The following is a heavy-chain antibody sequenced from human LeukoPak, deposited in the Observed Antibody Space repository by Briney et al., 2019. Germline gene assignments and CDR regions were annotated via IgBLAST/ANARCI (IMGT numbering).Heavy chain of an antibody. D-gene: IGHD6-13*01. J-gene: IGHJ5*02. CDR3: ARVGNSSSWYEGWFDP. CDR2: IIPIFGTA. V-gene: IGHV1-69*13. Sequence: ASVKASCKASGGTFSSYAISWVRQAPGQGLEWMGGIIPIFGTANYAQKFQGRVTITADESTSTAYMELSSLRSEDTAVYYCARVGNSSSWYEGWFDPWGQGTLVTVSS. CDR1: GGTFSSYA.